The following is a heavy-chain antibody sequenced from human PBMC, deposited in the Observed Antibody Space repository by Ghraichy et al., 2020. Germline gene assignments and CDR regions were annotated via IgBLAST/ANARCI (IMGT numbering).Heavy chain of an antibody. CDR1: GFTFSSYA. CDR3: AKWSTTIFGVVINWFDP. CDR2: FSGSGGST. D-gene: IGHD3-3*01. V-gene: IGHV3-23*01. Sequence: GESLNISCAASGFTFSSYAMSWVRQAPGKGLEWVSAFSGSGGSTYYADSVKGRFTISRDNCHNTLYLQMNSLRAEDTAVYYCAKWSTTIFGVVINWFDPWGQGTLVTVSS. J-gene: IGHJ5*02.